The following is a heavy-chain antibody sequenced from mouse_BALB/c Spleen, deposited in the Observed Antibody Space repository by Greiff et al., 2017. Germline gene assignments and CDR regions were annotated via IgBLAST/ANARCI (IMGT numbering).Heavy chain of an antibody. CDR1: GFTFSSYG. Sequence: EVKLVESGGDLVKPGGSLKLSCAASGFTFSSYGMSWVRQTPDKRLEWVATISSGGSYTYYPDSVKGRFTISRDNAKNTLYLQMSSLKSEDTAMYYCARQRPMDYWGQGTSVTVSS. CDR2: ISSGGSYT. V-gene: IGHV5-6*01. J-gene: IGHJ4*01. CDR3: ARQRPMDY.